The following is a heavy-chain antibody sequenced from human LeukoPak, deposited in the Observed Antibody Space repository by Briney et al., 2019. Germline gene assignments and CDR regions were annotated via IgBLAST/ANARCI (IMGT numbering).Heavy chain of an antibody. CDR1: GYSLTSYW. V-gene: IGHV5-51*01. CDR3: ARYPSYGGYGY. CDR2: IYPGDSDT. D-gene: IGHD5-12*01. Sequence: GESLKISCKGSGYSLTSYWSGWVRQMPGKGLEWMGIIYPGDSDTTYSPSFQGQVTISADKSISTAYLQWSSLKASDTAMYYCARYPSYGGYGYWGQGTLVTVSS. J-gene: IGHJ4*02.